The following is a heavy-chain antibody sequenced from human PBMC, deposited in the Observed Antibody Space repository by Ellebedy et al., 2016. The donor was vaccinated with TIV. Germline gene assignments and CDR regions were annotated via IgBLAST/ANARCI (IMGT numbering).Heavy chain of an antibody. J-gene: IGHJ4*02. V-gene: IGHV1-18*01. D-gene: IGHD1-26*01. CDR1: GYTFINYG. CDR3: ARDLAPPVGVPDY. Sequence: AASVKVSCKASGYTFINYGISWVRQTPGQGLEWMGWISAYNGNTNYVQKLQGRVTMTTDTSTSTAYMELRSLRSDDTAVYYCARDLAPPVGVPDYWGQGTLVTVSS. CDR2: ISAYNGNT.